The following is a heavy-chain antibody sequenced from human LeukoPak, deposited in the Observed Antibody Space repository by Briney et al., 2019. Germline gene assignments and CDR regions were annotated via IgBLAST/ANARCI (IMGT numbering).Heavy chain of an antibody. CDR2: INPNSGGT. D-gene: IGHD3-22*01. J-gene: IGHJ3*02. CDR1: GYTFTGYY. CDR3: AREMIVVVITNHDAFDI. V-gene: IGHV1-2*02. Sequence: GASVKVSCKASGYTFTGYYMHWVRQAPGQGLEWMGWINPNSGGTNYAQKFQGRVTMTRDTSISTAYMELSGLRSDDTAVYYCAREMIVVVITNHDAFDIWGQGTMVTVSS.